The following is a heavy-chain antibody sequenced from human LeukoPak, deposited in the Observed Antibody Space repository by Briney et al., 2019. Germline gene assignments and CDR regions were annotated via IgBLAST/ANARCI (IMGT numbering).Heavy chain of an antibody. D-gene: IGHD6-6*01. CDR2: IKQDGSQK. V-gene: IGHV3-7*01. CDR1: GFTFSSCW. J-gene: IGHJ4*02. Sequence: GGSLRLSCAASGFTFSSCWMSWVRQASGKGLEWVANIKQDGSQKYYVDSVKGRFTISRDNAKNSLYLQMNSLGAEDTAMYYCARVSSYSSSSGSFCDSWGQGTLVTVSS. CDR3: ARVSSYSSSSGSFCDS.